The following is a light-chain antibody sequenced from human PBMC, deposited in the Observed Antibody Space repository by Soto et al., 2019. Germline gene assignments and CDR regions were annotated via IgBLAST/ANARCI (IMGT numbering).Light chain of an antibody. CDR3: QPYDSPLSYF. CDR2: GNS. CDR1: SSNIGAGYD. V-gene: IGLV1-40*01. J-gene: IGLJ1*01. Sequence: QSVLTQPPSVSGAPGQRVTISCTGSSSNIGAGYDVHWYQQLPGTAPKLLIYGNSNRPSGVPDRFSGSKSGTSASLAITGLQFEEEAYYPSQPYDSPLSYFFGPGPKLPVL.